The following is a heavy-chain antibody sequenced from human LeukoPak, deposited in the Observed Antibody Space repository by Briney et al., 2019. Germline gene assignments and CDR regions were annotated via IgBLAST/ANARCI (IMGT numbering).Heavy chain of an antibody. D-gene: IGHD3-16*02. CDR2: INPNSGGT. V-gene: IGHV1-2*02. J-gene: IGHJ4*02. Sequence: ASVKVSCKASGYTFTGYYMHWVRQAPGQGLEWMGWINPNSGGTNYAQKFQGRVTMTRDTSISTAYMELRSLRSDDTAVYYCARHTSPITFGGVIVPPFDYWGQGTLVTVSS. CDR3: ARHTSPITFGGVIVPPFDY. CDR1: GYTFTGYY.